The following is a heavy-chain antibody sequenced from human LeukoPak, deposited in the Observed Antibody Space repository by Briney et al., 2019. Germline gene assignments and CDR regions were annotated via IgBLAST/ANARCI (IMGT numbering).Heavy chain of an antibody. CDR2: TWYDGSNK. Sequence: GRSLRLSCAASAFTFSSYAMPWVRQAPGKGLEWVAVTWYDGSNKYYADSVKGRFTISRDNSKNTLYLQMNSLRAEDTAVYYCAREYSSGWYGKYYFDYWGQGTLVTVSS. CDR3: AREYSSGWYGKYYFDY. V-gene: IGHV3-33*01. D-gene: IGHD6-13*01. CDR1: AFTFSSYA. J-gene: IGHJ4*02.